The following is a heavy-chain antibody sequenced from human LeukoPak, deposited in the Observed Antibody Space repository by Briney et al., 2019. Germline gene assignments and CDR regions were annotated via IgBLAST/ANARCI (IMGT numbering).Heavy chain of an antibody. CDR2: ISYDGSNK. V-gene: IGHV3-30*03. D-gene: IGHD3-22*01. CDR1: GFTFSSYG. Sequence: GGSLRLSCAASGFTFSSYGMHWVRQAPGKGLEWVAVISYDGSNKYYADSVKGRFTISRDNSKNTLYLQMNSLRAEDTAVYYCARVANYDDDSGTSMYYFDYWGQGTLVTVSS. J-gene: IGHJ4*02. CDR3: ARVANYDDDSGTSMYYFDY.